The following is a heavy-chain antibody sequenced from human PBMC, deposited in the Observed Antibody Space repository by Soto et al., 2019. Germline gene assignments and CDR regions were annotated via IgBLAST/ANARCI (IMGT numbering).Heavy chain of an antibody. D-gene: IGHD5-12*01. CDR3: ARGAGYNSPYYYYYGMDV. V-gene: IGHV1-2*02. Sequence: QVQLVQSGAEVKKPGASVKVSCKASGYTFTGYYMHWVRQAPGQGLGWMGWINPNSGGTNYAQKFQGRVTMTRDTSISTAYMELSRLRSDDTAVYYCARGAGYNSPYYYYYGMDVWGQGTTVTVSS. CDR2: INPNSGGT. J-gene: IGHJ6*02. CDR1: GYTFTGYY.